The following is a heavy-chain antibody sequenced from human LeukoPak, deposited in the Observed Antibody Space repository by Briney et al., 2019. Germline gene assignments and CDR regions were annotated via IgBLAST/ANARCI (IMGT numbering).Heavy chain of an antibody. Sequence: GGSLRLSCAASGFTFSGYSMNWVRQAPGKGLEWVSSISSSSSYIYYADSVKGRFTISRDNAKNSLYLQMNSLRAEDTAVYYCARDPRYCSSTSCYKGNWFDPWGQGTLVTVSS. D-gene: IGHD2-2*02. CDR1: GFTFSGYS. V-gene: IGHV3-21*01. J-gene: IGHJ5*02. CDR3: ARDPRYCSSTSCYKGNWFDP. CDR2: ISSSSSYI.